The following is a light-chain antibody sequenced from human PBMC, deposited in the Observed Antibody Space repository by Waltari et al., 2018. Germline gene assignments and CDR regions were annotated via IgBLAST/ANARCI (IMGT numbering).Light chain of an antibody. CDR3: SSYAGNWNYV. J-gene: IGLJ1*01. CDR1: SSDVGGYNF. Sequence: QSALTQPAAVSGSPGQSVTISCTGTSSDVGGYNFVSWYQQYPGNAPKLVISDVTTRPSGASDRFSGSKAGDTASLIISGLQAEDEADYYCSSYAGNWNYVFGSGTRVTVL. V-gene: IGLV2-14*03. CDR2: DVT.